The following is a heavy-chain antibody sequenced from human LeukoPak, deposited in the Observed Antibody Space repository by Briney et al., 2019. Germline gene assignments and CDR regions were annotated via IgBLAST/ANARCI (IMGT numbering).Heavy chain of an antibody. J-gene: IGHJ4*02. CDR1: GGSISSYY. V-gene: IGHV4-59*01. CDR2: IYHSGST. CDR3: ARDGYSGNDGL. Sequence: SETLSLTCTVSGGSISSYYWSWIRQPPGKGLEWIGYIYHSGSTKYNPSLKSRVTISVDTSKNQFSLKLSSVAAADTAVYYCARDGYSGNDGLWGQGSLVTVSS. D-gene: IGHD5-12*01.